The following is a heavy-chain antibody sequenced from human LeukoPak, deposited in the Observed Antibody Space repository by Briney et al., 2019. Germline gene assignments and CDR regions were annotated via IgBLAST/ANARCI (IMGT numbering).Heavy chain of an antibody. D-gene: IGHD3-10*01. V-gene: IGHV4-38-2*02. Sequence: SETLSLTCTVSGYSITYGYDWAWIRQPPGKGLEWIGSIYESGSTDYSPSLKSRVTISVSTSKNQFSLRLNSVTATDTAIYYCARDDWVVRGLLTRAFDYWRQGILVTVSA. CDR2: IYESGST. CDR1: GYSITYGYD. CDR3: ARDDWVVRGLLTRAFDY. J-gene: IGHJ4*02.